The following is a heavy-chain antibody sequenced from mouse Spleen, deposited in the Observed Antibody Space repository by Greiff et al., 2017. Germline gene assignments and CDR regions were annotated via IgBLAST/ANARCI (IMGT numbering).Heavy chain of an antibody. J-gene: IGHJ1*01. CDR1: GYTFTDYN. Sequence: VQLKESGPELVKPGASVKIPCKASGYTFTDYNMDWVKQSHGKSLEWIGMIHPNSGSTNYNEKFKSKATLTVDKSSSTAYMQLSSLTSEDSAVYYCARKDFDVWGAGTTVTVSS. V-gene: IGHV1-18*01. CDR3: ARKDFDV. CDR2: IHPNSGST.